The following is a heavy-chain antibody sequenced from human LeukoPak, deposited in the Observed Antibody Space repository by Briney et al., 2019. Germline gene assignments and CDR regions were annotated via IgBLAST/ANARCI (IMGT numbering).Heavy chain of an antibody. CDR2: IYPGDSET. J-gene: IGHJ4*02. CDR3: ARRFGVAPFDY. Sequence: GESLKISCQGSGYSFTTYWIGWVRQMPGKGLGWMGIIYPGDSETRYSPSFQGQVTISADKSISTAYLQWSSLKASDTAMYYCARRFGVAPFDYWGQGTLVTVSS. D-gene: IGHD3-3*01. V-gene: IGHV5-51*01. CDR1: GYSFTTYW.